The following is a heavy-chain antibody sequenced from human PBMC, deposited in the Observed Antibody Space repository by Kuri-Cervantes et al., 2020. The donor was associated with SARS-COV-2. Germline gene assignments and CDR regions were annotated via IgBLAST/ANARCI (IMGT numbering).Heavy chain of an antibody. J-gene: IGHJ3*02. D-gene: IGHD2-2*01. CDR2: INHSGST. Sequence: SETLSLTCAVYGGSFSGYYWSWIRQPPGKGLEWIGEINHSGSTNYNPSLKSRVTISVDMSKNQFSLKLSSVTAADTAVYYCARGQYCSSTSCYFIGAFDIWGQGTMVTVSS. CDR3: ARGQYCSSTSCYFIGAFDI. V-gene: IGHV4-34*01. CDR1: GGSFSGYY.